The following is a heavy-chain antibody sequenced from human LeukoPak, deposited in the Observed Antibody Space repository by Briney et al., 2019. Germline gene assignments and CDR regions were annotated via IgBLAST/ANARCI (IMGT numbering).Heavy chain of an antibody. CDR3: ARVVYYYGSGTLDAFDI. CDR2: IIPIFGTA. D-gene: IGHD3-10*01. CDR1: GGTFSSYA. V-gene: IGHV1-69*13. J-gene: IGHJ3*02. Sequence: SVKVSCKASGGTFSSYAISWVRQAPGQGLEWMGGIIPIFGTANYAQKFQGRVTITADESASTAYMELSSLRSEDTAVYYCARVVYYYGSGTLDAFDIWGQGTMVTVSS.